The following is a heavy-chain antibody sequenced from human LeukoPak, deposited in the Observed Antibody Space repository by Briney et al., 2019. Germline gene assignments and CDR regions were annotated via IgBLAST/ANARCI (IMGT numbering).Heavy chain of an antibody. V-gene: IGHV3-48*01. CDR3: ARAPTDFGVVIMWFDP. CDR2: IGTSGSTI. CDR1: GFTFSSYS. D-gene: IGHD3-3*01. Sequence: GGSLRLSCAASGFTFSSYSMNWIRQAPGKGLEWLSYIGTSGSTIYYADSVKGRFTISRDNARDSLYLQMNSLRAEDTAVYYCARAPTDFGVVIMWFDPWGQGTLVTVSS. J-gene: IGHJ5*02.